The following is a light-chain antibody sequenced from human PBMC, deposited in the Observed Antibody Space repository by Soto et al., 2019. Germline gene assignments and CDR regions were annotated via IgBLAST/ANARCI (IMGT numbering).Light chain of an antibody. J-gene: IGKJ4*01. CDR3: YQYFSTPLT. V-gene: IGKV4-1*01. CDR1: QSVLYSSNNKNH. CDR2: WAS. Sequence: DIVMTQSPDSLAVSLCERAAINCKSSQSVLYSSNNKNHLAWYQQKPGQPPKLLIYWASTRESGVPDRFSGSGSGTDFTLTISSLQDEDVAVYYCYQYFSTPLTLGGGTKVDI.